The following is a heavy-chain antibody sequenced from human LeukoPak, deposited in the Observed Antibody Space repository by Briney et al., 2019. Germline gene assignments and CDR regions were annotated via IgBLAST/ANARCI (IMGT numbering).Heavy chain of an antibody. D-gene: IGHD3-16*01. CDR3: ARVGDSRPKYYFDY. V-gene: IGHV4-59*01. J-gene: IGHJ4*02. Sequence: PSETLSLTCTVSGGSISSCYWSWIRQPPGKGLEWIGYIYYSGSTNYNPSLKSRVTISVDTSKNQFSLKLSSVTAADTAVYYCARVGDSRPKYYFDYWGQGTLVTVSS. CDR1: GGSISSCY. CDR2: IYYSGST.